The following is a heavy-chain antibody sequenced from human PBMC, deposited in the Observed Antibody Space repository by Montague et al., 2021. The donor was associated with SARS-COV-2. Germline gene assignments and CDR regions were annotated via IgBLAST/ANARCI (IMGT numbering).Heavy chain of an antibody. J-gene: IGHJ4*01. CDR3: AKEFGSGSINPTY. D-gene: IGHD3-10*01. CDR2: IYYYANT. CDR1: GDSIKNYF. Sequence: SETLSLTCTVSGDSIKNYFCCWIRLPPRAGLERIGYIYYYANTHTNSSXRSRATISIATYRNLFPLQLRSVTTADTAVYFCAKEFGSGSINPTYWGRGVLVTVSS. V-gene: IGHV4-59*01.